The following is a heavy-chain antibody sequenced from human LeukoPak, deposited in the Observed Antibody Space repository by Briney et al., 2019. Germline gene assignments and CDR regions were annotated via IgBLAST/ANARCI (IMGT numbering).Heavy chain of an antibody. J-gene: IGHJ4*02. Sequence: PGGSLRLSCAASGFTFSSYEMQWVRQAPGKGLQWVSHISGSGTIIYYADSVKGRFTISRDNAKNSLYLQMSSPRAEDTAVYYCARGGLYSSTLGYWGQGTLVTVSS. D-gene: IGHD6-19*01. V-gene: IGHV3-48*03. CDR3: ARGGLYSSTLGY. CDR1: GFTFSSYE. CDR2: ISGSGTII.